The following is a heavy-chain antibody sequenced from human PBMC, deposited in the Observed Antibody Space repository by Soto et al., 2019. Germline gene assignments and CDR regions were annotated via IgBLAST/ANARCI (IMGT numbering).Heavy chain of an antibody. V-gene: IGHV3-74*01. CDR1: GFTFSGYP. CDR2: ITEDGSGT. CDR3: VRGTNGWRGMDY. D-gene: IGHD2-8*01. J-gene: IGHJ4*02. Sequence: SGGSLRLSCATSGFTFSGYPIHWVRQAPGKGPVWVSRITEDGSGTTYADSVKGRFTVTRDNAKNTMYLQMSGLGAEDTAVYHCVRGTNGWRGMDYWGQGTLVTVSS.